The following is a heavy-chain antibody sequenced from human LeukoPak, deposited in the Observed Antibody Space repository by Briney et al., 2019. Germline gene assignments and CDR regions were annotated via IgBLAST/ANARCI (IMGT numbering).Heavy chain of an antibody. Sequence: PGGSLRLSCAASGFTFSSYGMHWVRQAPGKGLEWVAVISYDGSNKYYADSVKGRFTISRDNSKNTLYLQMNSLRAEDTAVYYCAKDLDSSGHYLDAFDIWGQGTMVTVSS. CDR2: ISYDGSNK. V-gene: IGHV3-30*18. CDR3: AKDLDSSGHYLDAFDI. CDR1: GFTFSSYG. D-gene: IGHD3-22*01. J-gene: IGHJ3*02.